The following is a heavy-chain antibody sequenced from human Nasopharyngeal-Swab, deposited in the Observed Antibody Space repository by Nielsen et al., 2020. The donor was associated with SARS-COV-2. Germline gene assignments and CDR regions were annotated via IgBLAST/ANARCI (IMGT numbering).Heavy chain of an antibody. CDR3: ARGWLLHAFDI. D-gene: IGHD6-19*01. Sequence: SVQVSCKASAGTFSSYAISCVRQAPAQGVEWMGRIIPILGIANYAQKFQGRVTMTRNTSISTAYMELSSLRSEDTAVYYCARGWLLHAFDIWGQGTMVTVSS. CDR2: IIPILGIA. CDR1: AGTFSSYA. V-gene: IGHV1-69*04. J-gene: IGHJ3*02.